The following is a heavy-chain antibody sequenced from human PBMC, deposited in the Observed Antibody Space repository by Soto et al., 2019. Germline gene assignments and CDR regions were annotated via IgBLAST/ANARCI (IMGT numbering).Heavy chain of an antibody. CDR3: ARDLAARDP. Sequence: QVQLVQSGAEVKNPGASVKVSCRTSGYTFTHYYIHWVRQAPGQGLEWLGIINPASGSTNYAQDFQGSVTLTMDTTTTTVYMELSGLRAEDTAIYCWARDLAARDPWGQGTPVTVSS. V-gene: IGHV1-46*01. CDR1: GYTFTHYY. J-gene: IGHJ5*02. CDR2: INPASGST. D-gene: IGHD6-6*01.